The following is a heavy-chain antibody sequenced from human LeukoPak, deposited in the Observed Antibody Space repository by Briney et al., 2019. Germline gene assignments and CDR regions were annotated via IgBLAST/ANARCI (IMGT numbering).Heavy chain of an antibody. J-gene: IGHJ5*02. CDR1: GFTFSSYG. V-gene: IGHV3-30*02. CDR2: IRYDGSNK. Sequence: GGSLRLSCAASGFTFSSYGMHWVRQAPGKGLEWVAFIRYDGSNKYYADSVKGRFTISRDNSKNTLYLQMNSLRAEDTAVYYCARGIEVVAAANNWFDPWGQGTLVTVSS. D-gene: IGHD2-2*01. CDR3: ARGIEVVAAANNWFDP.